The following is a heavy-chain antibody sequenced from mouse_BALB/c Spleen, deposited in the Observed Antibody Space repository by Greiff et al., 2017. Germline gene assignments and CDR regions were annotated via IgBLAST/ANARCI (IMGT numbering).Heavy chain of an antibody. CDR1: GYTFTSYW. CDR3: TRVPGDYFDY. CDR2: IYPGNSDT. Sequence: VHVKQSGTVLARPGASVKMSCKASGYTFTSYWMHWVKQRPGQGLEWIGAIYPGNSDTSYNQKFKGKAKLTAVTSTSTAYMELSSLTNEDSAVYYSTRVPGDYFDYWGQGTTLTVSS. V-gene: IGHV1-5*01. J-gene: IGHJ2*01.